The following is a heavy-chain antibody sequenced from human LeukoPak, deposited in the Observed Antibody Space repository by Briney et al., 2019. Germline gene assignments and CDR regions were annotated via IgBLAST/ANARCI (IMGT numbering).Heavy chain of an antibody. V-gene: IGHV1-2*02. CDR3: ATSSGWKSNIDY. CDR2: INPNSGGT. D-gene: IGHD6-19*01. J-gene: IGHJ4*02. Sequence: ASVKVSCKASGYTFNGYHIHWVRQAPGQGLEWMGWINPNSGGTNYAQKVQGRVTMTRDTAISTAYMELSRLRSDDTAVFYCATSSGWKSNIDYWGQGTLVTVPS. CDR1: GYTFNGYH.